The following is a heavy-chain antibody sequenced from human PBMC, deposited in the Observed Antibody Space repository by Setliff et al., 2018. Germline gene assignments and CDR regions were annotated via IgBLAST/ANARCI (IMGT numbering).Heavy chain of an antibody. Sequence: ASVKVSCKASGYTFTNYYIHWVRQAPGQGLEWMGWIRVYDGYTDYAQKFQGRVTMTRDTSTSTVYMVLNNLRSEDTALYYCARSSGPRVVLAADFDYWGQGTLVTVSS. CDR1: GYTFTNYY. D-gene: IGHD5-12*01. CDR3: ARSSGPRVVLAADFDY. V-gene: IGHV1-18*04. CDR2: IRVYDGYT. J-gene: IGHJ4*02.